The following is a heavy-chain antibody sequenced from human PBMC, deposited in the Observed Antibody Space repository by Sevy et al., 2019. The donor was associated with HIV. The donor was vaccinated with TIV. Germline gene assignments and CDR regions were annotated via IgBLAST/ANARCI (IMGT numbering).Heavy chain of an antibody. V-gene: IGHV4-34*01. D-gene: IGHD3-9*01. Sequence: SETLSLTCAVYGGSFSGYYWSWIRQPPGKGLEWIGEINHSGSTNYNPSLKSRFTISVDTSKNQFSLKLSSVTAADTAVYYCARGDILTGSVYYYYYGMDVWGQGTTVTVSS. J-gene: IGHJ6*02. CDR3: ARGDILTGSVYYYYYGMDV. CDR2: INHSGST. CDR1: GGSFSGYY.